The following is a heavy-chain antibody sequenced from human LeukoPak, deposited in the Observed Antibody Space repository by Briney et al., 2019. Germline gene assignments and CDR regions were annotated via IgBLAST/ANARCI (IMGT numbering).Heavy chain of an antibody. Sequence: SETLSLTCTVSGGSISSYYWSWIRQPPGKGLEWIGYIYYSGSTNYNPSLKSRVTISVDTSKNQFSLKLSSVTAADTAVYYCARLPAGDYWGQGILVTVSS. CDR1: GGSISSYY. CDR3: ARLPAGDY. J-gene: IGHJ4*02. D-gene: IGHD2-2*01. V-gene: IGHV4-59*01. CDR2: IYYSGST.